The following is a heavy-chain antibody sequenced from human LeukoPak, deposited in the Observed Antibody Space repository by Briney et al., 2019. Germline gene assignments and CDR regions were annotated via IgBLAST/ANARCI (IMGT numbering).Heavy chain of an antibody. CDR2: ISSSSSYI. D-gene: IGHD3-22*01. CDR1: GFTFSSYS. J-gene: IGHJ4*02. V-gene: IGHV3-21*01. Sequence: PGGSLRLSCAASGFTFSSYSMNWVRQAPGKGLEWVSSISSSSSYIYYADSVKGRFTISRDNAKNSLYLQMNSLRAEDTAVFYCARGAPYYYDSSGYYSDYWGQGTLVTVFS. CDR3: ARGAPYYYDSSGYYSDY.